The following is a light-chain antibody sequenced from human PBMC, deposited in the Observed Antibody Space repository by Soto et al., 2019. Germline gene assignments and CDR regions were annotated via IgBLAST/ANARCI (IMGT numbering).Light chain of an antibody. CDR2: DTS. CDR1: QSVSTY. J-gene: IGKJ1*01. CDR3: QERSTWRRT. V-gene: IGKV3-11*01. Sequence: EIVLTQSPATLSVSAGVGATLSCRASQSVSTYLAWYQQKPGQAPRLLIYDTSNRATGIPARFSGSGSGTDFTLTISGLEPEDMAVYFCQERSTWRRTFGQGTKVEI.